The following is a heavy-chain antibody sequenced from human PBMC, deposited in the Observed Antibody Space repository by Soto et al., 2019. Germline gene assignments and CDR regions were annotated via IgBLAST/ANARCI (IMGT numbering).Heavy chain of an antibody. D-gene: IGHD6-13*01. V-gene: IGHV5-51*01. CDR1: GYSFSTYW. Sequence: GESLKISCTGSGYSFSTYWIAWVRQMPGKGLEWMGIIYPGDSDTRYSPSFQGQVTISADKSISTAYPQWSSLKASDTAMYYCARPYSSSLGGYYFDYWGQGTLVTVSS. CDR2: IYPGDSDT. CDR3: ARPYSSSLGGYYFDY. J-gene: IGHJ4*02.